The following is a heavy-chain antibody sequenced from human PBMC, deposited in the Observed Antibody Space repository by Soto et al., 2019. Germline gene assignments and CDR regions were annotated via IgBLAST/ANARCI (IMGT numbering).Heavy chain of an antibody. V-gene: IGHV3-23*01. CDR2: ISGSATGT. CDR1: GLSVSSYG. Sequence: EVQLLESGGGLVEPGGSLRLSCAASGLSVSSYGMSWVRQAPGKGLEWVSGISGSATGTYYSDSVKGRFTISRDNSMNTLYLRMNSLRAEDTALYYCAKELIEGGSYYGVVDHWGQGTLVTVSS. D-gene: IGHD1-26*01. J-gene: IGHJ4*02. CDR3: AKELIEGGSYYGVVDH.